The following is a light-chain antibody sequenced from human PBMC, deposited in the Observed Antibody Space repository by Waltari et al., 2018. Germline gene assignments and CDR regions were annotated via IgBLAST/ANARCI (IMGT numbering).Light chain of an antibody. Sequence: PQDPGKAPQLLIYCRTKRPSGVPDRFPGSQSGHTGSLTVSGLQAEDEADYYCSSYAGSNIVIFGGGTKLTVL. J-gene: IGLJ2*01. V-gene: IGLV2-8*01. CDR3: SSYAGSNIVI. CDR2: CRT.